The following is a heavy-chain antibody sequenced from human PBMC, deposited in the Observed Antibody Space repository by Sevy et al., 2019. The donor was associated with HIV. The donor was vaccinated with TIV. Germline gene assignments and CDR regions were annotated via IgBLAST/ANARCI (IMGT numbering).Heavy chain of an antibody. CDR3: AKDRVWELGDAFDF. CDR2: LSGNGGST. V-gene: IGHV3-23*01. Sequence: GGSLRLSCAASGVTFSSYAMNWVRQAPGKGLEWVSGLSGNGGSTNYADSVKGRFTISRDNSKNTLYLQMNSLRAEDTAIYYSAKDRVWELGDAFDFWGQGTMVTVSS. CDR1: GVTFSSYA. J-gene: IGHJ3*01. D-gene: IGHD3-10*01.